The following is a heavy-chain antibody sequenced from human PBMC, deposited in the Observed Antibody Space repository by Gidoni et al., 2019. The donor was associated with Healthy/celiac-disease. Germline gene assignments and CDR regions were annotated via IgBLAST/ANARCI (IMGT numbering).Heavy chain of an antibody. CDR2: IYPGDSDT. CDR3: ASRAYYDILTGYSNDAFDI. J-gene: IGHJ3*02. CDR1: GYSFTSYW. D-gene: IGHD3-9*01. Sequence: EVQLVQSGAAVKKPGESLKISCKGSGYSFTSYWLGWVRQMPGKGLEWMGIIYPGDSDTRYSPSFQGQVTISADKSISTAYLQWSSLKASDTAMYYCASRAYYDILTGYSNDAFDIWGQGTMVTVSS. V-gene: IGHV5-51*01.